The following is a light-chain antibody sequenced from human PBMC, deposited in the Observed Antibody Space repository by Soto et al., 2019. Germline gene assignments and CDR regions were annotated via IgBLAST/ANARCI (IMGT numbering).Light chain of an antibody. Sequence: SVLTQPASVSGSPGQSITISCTGTSSDVGGYNYVSWYQQHPGKAPKLMIYDVSNRPSGVSNRFSGSKSGNTASLTISGLHAEDEADYYCSSYTSSSTQVFGTGTKVTVL. CDR2: DVS. V-gene: IGLV2-14*01. CDR1: SSDVGGYNY. CDR3: SSYTSSSTQV. J-gene: IGLJ1*01.